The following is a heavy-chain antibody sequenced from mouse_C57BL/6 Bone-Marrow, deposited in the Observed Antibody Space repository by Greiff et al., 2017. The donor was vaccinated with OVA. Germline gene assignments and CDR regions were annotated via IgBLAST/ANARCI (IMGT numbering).Heavy chain of an antibody. V-gene: IGHV1-15*01. D-gene: IGHD1-1*01. CDR2: IDPETGGT. CDR3: TRPYYYGSSSYYFDY. CDR1: GYTFTDYE. Sequence: VKLMESGAELVRPGASVTLSCKASGYTFTDYEMHWVKQTPVHGLEWIGAIDPETGGTAYNQKFKGKAILTADKSSSTAYMELRSLTSEDSAVYYCTRPYYYGSSSYYFDYWGKGTTLTVSS. J-gene: IGHJ2*01.